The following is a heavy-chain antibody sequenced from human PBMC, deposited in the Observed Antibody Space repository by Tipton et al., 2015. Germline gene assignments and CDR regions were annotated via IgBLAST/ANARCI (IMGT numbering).Heavy chain of an antibody. J-gene: IGHJ3*02. CDR2: ISAYNGNT. D-gene: IGHD5-18*01. Sequence: QLVQSGAEVKKPGSSVKLSCKVSGGTFRNSGISWVRQAPGQGLEWMGWISAYNGNTNYAQKLQGRVTMTTDTSTSTAYMELRSLRSDDTAVYYCARSYDDAFDIWGQGTMVTVSS. CDR3: ARSYDDAFDI. CDR1: GGTFRNSG. V-gene: IGHV1-18*01.